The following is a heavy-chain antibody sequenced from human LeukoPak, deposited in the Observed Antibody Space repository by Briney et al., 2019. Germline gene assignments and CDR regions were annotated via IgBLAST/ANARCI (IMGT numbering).Heavy chain of an antibody. CDR1: GGSISSHY. D-gene: IGHD3-3*01. Sequence: PSETLSLTCTVSGGSISSHYWSWIRQPPGKGLEWIGYIYYSGSTNYNPSLKSRVTISVDTSKNQFPLKLSSVTAADTAVYYCARDRYDFWSGGSRGHFDYWGQGTLVTVSS. V-gene: IGHV4-59*11. CDR3: ARDRYDFWSGGSRGHFDY. CDR2: IYYSGST. J-gene: IGHJ4*02.